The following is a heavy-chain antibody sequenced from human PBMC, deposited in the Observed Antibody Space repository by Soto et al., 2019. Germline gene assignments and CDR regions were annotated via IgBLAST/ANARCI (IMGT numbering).Heavy chain of an antibody. CDR1: GYSLTSGYY. V-gene: IGHV4-38-2*01. CDR2: IYHSGDT. CDR3: ARARIVVAGTIVDY. D-gene: IGHD6-19*01. Sequence: LSLTCAVSGYSLTSGYYCGWIRQPPGKGLEWIGSIYHSGDTYYNPSLKSRVTISVDTSKNHFSLKLTSVTAADTAVYYCARARIVVAGTIVDYWGQGTLVTVSS. J-gene: IGHJ4*02.